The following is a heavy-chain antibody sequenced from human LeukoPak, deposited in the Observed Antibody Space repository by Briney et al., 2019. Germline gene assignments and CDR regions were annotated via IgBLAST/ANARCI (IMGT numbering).Heavy chain of an antibody. CDR1: GGTFSSYA. Sequence: SVKVSCKASGGTFSSYAISWVRQAPGQGLEWMGGIIPIFGTANYAQKFQGRVTITTDESTSTAYMELSSLRSEDTAVYYCASGSGWYNVAFDIWGQGTKVTVSS. CDR2: IIPIFGTA. CDR3: ASGSGWYNVAFDI. D-gene: IGHD6-19*01. J-gene: IGHJ3*02. V-gene: IGHV1-69*05.